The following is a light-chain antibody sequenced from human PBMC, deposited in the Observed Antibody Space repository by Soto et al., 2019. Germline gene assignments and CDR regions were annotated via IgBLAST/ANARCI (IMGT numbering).Light chain of an antibody. CDR3: SSHTSSNTRV. Sequence: QSVLTQPASVSGSPGQSITISCTGTSSDVGGYNYVSWYQQHPGKAPKLIIYEVTNRPSGISYRFSGSKSGNTASLTISGLQAEDEADYYCSSHTSSNTRVFGTGTKVT. CDR2: EVT. CDR1: SSDVGGYNY. V-gene: IGLV2-14*01. J-gene: IGLJ1*01.